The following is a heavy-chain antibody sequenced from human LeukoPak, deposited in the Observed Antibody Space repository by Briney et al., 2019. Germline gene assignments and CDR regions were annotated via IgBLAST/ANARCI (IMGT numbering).Heavy chain of an antibody. CDR1: GFTVSSNY. Sequence: GGSLRLSCAASGFTVSSNYVSWVRQAPGKGLEWVSVIYSGGSTYYADSVKGRFTISRDNSKNTLYLQMNSLRAEDTAVYYCASGSSSWYEEYYFDYWGQGTLVTVSS. D-gene: IGHD6-13*01. V-gene: IGHV3-66*01. CDR3: ASGSSSWYEEYYFDY. CDR2: IYSGGST. J-gene: IGHJ4*02.